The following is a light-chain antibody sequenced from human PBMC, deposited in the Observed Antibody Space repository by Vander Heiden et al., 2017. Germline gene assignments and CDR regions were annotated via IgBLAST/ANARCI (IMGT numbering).Light chain of an antibody. CDR2: EVN. Sequence: QSALTQPPSASGSTGQPVTISCTATSSDVGGYNYVSWYHHHPGKAPKFMIYEVNKRPSGVPDRFSGSKSGNTASLTVSGLQAEDEADYYCSSYAGSNNLVVFGGGTKLTVL. CDR1: SSDVGGYNY. V-gene: IGLV2-8*01. CDR3: SSYAGSNNLVV. J-gene: IGLJ2*01.